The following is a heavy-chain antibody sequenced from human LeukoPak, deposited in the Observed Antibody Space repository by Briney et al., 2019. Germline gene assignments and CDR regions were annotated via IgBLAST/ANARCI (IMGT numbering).Heavy chain of an antibody. Sequence: GRSLRLSCAASGXTFSTFGIHWVRQAPGKGLEWVAVISYDGTDKYYADSVKGRFTISRDNSKNTLYLQMNSLRAEDTAVYYCAKDLGSTGYLAYWGQGTLVTVSS. CDR3: AKDLGSTGYLAY. CDR2: ISYDGTDK. V-gene: IGHV3-30*18. D-gene: IGHD3-22*01. CDR1: GXTFSTFG. J-gene: IGHJ4*02.